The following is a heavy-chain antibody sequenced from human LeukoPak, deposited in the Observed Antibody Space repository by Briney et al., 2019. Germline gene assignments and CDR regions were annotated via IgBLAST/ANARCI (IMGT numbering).Heavy chain of an antibody. CDR2: MYNSEST. Sequence: SETLSLTCTISGGSINTYYWSWIRQPPGKGLEWIAYMYNSESTKYNPSLKSRVTISVDTSKKQFSLKLRSVTAADTALYYCASHVLTAGSIDWGQGTLVTVSS. D-gene: IGHD3-9*01. J-gene: IGHJ4*02. CDR3: ASHVLTAGSID. V-gene: IGHV4-59*08. CDR1: GGSINTYY.